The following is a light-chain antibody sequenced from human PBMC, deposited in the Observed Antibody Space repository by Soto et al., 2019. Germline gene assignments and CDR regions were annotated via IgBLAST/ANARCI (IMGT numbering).Light chain of an antibody. V-gene: IGKV1-17*03. J-gene: IGKJ1*01. CDR2: GAS. CDR1: QGISNY. CDR3: LQHNTYSWT. Sequence: DIQMTQSPSAMSASVGARVTITCRASQGISNYLAWFQQRPGKVPQRLIYGASILQSGVPSRFNGSGSGTEFTLTINSLQSEDFATYYCLQHNTYSWTFGQGTKV.